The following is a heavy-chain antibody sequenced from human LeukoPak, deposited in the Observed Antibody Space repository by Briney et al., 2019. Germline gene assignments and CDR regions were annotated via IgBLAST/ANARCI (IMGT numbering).Heavy chain of an antibody. D-gene: IGHD3-3*01. CDR3: ARALRYDFWSGYSYYFDY. J-gene: IGHJ4*02. CDR2: TYYRSKWYN. Sequence: SPTLSLTFAISGDSVSSNSAAWNWIRQSPSRGLEWLGRTYYRSKWYNDYAVSVKSRITINPDTSKNQFSLQLNSVTPEDTAVYYCARALRYDFWSGYSYYFDYWGQGTLVTVSS. V-gene: IGHV6-1*01. CDR1: GDSVSSNSAA.